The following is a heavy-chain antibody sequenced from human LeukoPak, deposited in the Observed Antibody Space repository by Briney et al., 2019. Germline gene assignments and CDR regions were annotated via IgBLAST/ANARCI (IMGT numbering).Heavy chain of an antibody. D-gene: IGHD3-16*01. V-gene: IGHV3-43D*03. CDR2: ISWDGGST. CDR3: AKLGLPRA. J-gene: IGHJ5*02. CDR1: GFAFDDYA. Sequence: GGSLRLSCAASGFAFDDYAMHWVRQAPGKGLEWVSLISWDGGSTHYADSVRGRFTISRDNSKNSLYLQMNSLRAEDTALYYCAKLGLPRAWGQGTLVTVSS.